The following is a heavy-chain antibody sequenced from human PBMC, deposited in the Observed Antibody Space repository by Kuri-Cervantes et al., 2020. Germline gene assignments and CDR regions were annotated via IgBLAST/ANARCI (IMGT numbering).Heavy chain of an antibody. J-gene: IGHJ2*01. V-gene: IGHV1-18*04. CDR1: EYTFTGYY. Sequence: ASVKVSCKASEYTFTGYYLHWVRQAPGQGLEWMGWISAYNGNTNYAQKLQGRVTMTTDTSTSTAYMELSSLRSEDTAVYYCARGRIPDPQRAHRRVLVGANWYFDLWGRGALVTVSS. CDR3: ARGRIPDPQRAHRRVLVGANWYFDL. CDR2: ISAYNGNT. D-gene: IGHD1-26*01.